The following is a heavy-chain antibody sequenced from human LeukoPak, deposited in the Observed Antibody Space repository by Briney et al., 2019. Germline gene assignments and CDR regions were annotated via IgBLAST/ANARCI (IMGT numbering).Heavy chain of an antibody. CDR3: ARDRIVGAADFDY. V-gene: IGHV3-21*01. D-gene: IGHD1-26*01. J-gene: IGHJ4*02. CDR2: ISSGSSYI. Sequence: GGSLRLSCAASGFTFSSYSMNWVRQAPGKGLEWVSSISSGSSYIYYADSVKGRFTISRDNAKNPLYLQMNSLRAEDTAVYYCARDRIVGAADFDYWGQGTLATVSS. CDR1: GFTFSSYS.